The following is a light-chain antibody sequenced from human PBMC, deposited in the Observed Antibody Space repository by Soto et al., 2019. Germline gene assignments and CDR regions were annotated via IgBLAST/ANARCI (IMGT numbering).Light chain of an antibody. V-gene: IGLV2-8*01. CDR2: EVT. CDR3: NSYVGSNNYV. J-gene: IGLJ1*01. CDR1: SSGVGRYNY. Sequence: QSVLTQPPSASGSPGQSVTISCIGTSSGVGRYNYVSWYQHHPGKAPKLIIYEVTKRPSGVPDRFSGSKSGNTASLTVSGLQADDEADYYCNSYVGSNNYVFGTGTKGSVL.